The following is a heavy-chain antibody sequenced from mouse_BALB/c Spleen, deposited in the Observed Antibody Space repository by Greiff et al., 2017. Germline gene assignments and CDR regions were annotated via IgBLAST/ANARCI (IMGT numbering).Heavy chain of an antibody. CDR1: GYSITSGYY. J-gene: IGHJ3*01. D-gene: IGHD3-1*01. V-gene: IGHV3-6*02. CDR2: ISYDGSN. Sequence: EVKLQESGPGLVKPSQSLSLTCSVTGYSITSGYYWNWIRQFPGNKLEWMGYISYDGSNNYNPSLKNRISITRDTSKNQFFLKLNSVTTEDTATYYCARDQARAPFAYWGQGTLVTVSA. CDR3: ARDQARAPFAY.